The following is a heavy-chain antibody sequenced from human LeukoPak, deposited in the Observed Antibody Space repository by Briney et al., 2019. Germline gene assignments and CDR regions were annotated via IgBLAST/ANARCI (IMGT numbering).Heavy chain of an antibody. J-gene: IGHJ4*02. V-gene: IGHV4-4*02. CDR2: IYHSGST. Sequence: PSETLSLTCAVSGGSISSSNWWSWVRQPPGKGLEWIGEIYHSGSTNYNPSLKSRVTISVDKSKNQFSLKLSSVTAADTAVYYCARVIFDLAAAGTGLFDYWGQGTLVTVSS. CDR3: ARVIFDLAAAGTGLFDY. D-gene: IGHD6-13*01. CDR1: GGSISSSNW.